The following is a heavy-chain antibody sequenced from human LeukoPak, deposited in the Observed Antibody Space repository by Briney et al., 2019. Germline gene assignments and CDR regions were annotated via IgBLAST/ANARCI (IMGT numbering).Heavy chain of an antibody. V-gene: IGHV3-23*01. D-gene: IGHD3-10*01. Sequence: GGSLRLSCAASGFTFSDHVMSWVRQAPGKGLEWVSSVRASGVGTHYADSVKGRFTISRDNSKNTLYLQMNSLRAEDTAVYNCARGSGLAGGVPFDYWGQGTLVTVSS. J-gene: IGHJ4*02. CDR2: VRASGVGT. CDR3: ARGSGLAGGVPFDY. CDR1: GFTFSDHV.